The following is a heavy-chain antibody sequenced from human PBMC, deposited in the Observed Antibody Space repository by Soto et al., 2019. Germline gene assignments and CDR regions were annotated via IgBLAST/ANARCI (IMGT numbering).Heavy chain of an antibody. V-gene: IGHV1-18*01. Sequence: QVHLVQSGAEVEKPGASVKVSCKASGYTFTDYGISWVRQAPGQGLQWIGWITAFNGNTKYAQQFQGRVTMTTDTSTSTAYMELTSLDPDDTAVYYCARISQSDFWSGYYYFFDYWGQGTLVTVSS. CDR3: ARISQSDFWSGYYYFFDY. J-gene: IGHJ4*02. D-gene: IGHD3-3*01. CDR1: GYTFTDYG. CDR2: ITAFNGNT.